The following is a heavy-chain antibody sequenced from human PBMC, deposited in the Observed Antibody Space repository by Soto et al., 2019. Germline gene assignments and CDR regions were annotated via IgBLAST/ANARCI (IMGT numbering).Heavy chain of an antibody. D-gene: IGHD6-19*01. CDR1: GGSISGFY. V-gene: IGHV4-59*01. CDR2: MYYNGNT. Sequence: QVQLQESGPGLVKPSETLSLTCTVSGGSISGFYWGWIRQPPGKGLEWIGYMYYNGNTNYNPSLKXXVXIXXDTSKNQFSLKLSSMTAADTAVYYCARSSDWYFDYWGQGTLVTVSS. CDR3: ARSSDWYFDY. J-gene: IGHJ4*02.